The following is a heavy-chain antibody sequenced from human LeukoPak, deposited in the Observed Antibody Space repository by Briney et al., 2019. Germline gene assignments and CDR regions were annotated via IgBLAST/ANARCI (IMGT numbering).Heavy chain of an antibody. V-gene: IGHV3-53*01. Sequence: GGSLRLACAASGFTVSSNYMSWVRQAPGKGLEWVSVIYSGGYTYYADSVKGRFTISRDNSKNTLHLQMNSLRAEDTAVYYCAKTGDPATGDYWGQGTLVSVSS. D-gene: IGHD1-1*01. CDR1: GFTVSSNY. J-gene: IGHJ4*02. CDR3: AKTGDPATGDY. CDR2: IYSGGYT.